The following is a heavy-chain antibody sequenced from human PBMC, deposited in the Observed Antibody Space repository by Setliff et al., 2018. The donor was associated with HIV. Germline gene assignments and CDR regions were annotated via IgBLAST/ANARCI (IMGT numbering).Heavy chain of an antibody. CDR1: GGSIISSSYY. D-gene: IGHD4-17*01. CDR3: ARAPTVVTLLDY. Sequence: PSETLSLTCTVSGGSIISSSYYWGWIRQPPGKGLGWIGNIYYSGSTYYNPSLKSRVTISLDTSKNQFSLKLSSVTAADTAVYYCARAPTVVTLLDYWGQGTLVTVSS. CDR2: IYYSGST. V-gene: IGHV4-39*07. J-gene: IGHJ4*02.